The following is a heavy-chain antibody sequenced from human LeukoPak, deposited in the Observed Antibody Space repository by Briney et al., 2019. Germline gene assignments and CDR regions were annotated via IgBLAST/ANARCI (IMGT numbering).Heavy chain of an antibody. V-gene: IGHV3-66*01. CDR2: IYSDGTT. CDR3: ARAHSRGPDAFDI. Sequence: TGGSLRLSCAASAFTVSSNYMSWVRQAPGKGLEWVSVIYSDGTTNYADSVKGRFTISRDTSENTLYLQVNSLRAEDTAVYYCARAHSRGPDAFDIWGQGTMVTVSS. J-gene: IGHJ3*02. CDR1: AFTVSSNY. D-gene: IGHD3-22*01.